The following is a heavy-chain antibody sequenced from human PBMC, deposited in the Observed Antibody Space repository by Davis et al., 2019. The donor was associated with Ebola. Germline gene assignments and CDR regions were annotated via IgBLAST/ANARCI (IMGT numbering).Heavy chain of an antibody. V-gene: IGHV3-53*01. CDR1: GFTISTHY. CDR3: ARGVVAAVTGWFDP. CDR2: LYAGGST. J-gene: IGHJ5*02. Sequence: GGSLRLSCAASGFTISTHYMTWVRQAPGKGLEWVSFLYAGGSTYYADSVKGRFTISRDNSQNTLYLQMSNLRAEDTAVYYCARGVVAAVTGWFDPWGQGTLVTVSS. D-gene: IGHD6-25*01.